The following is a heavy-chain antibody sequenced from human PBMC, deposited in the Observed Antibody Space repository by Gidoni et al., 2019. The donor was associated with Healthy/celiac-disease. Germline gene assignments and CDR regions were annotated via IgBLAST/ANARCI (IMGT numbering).Heavy chain of an antibody. Sequence: VSLRLSCAASGFTFDDYTMHWVRQAPGKGLEWVSLISWDGGSTYYADSVKGRFTISRDNSKNSLYLQMNSLRTEDTALYYCAKDNYDSSGYPHFDYWGQGTLVTVSS. CDR2: ISWDGGST. CDR1: GFTFDDYT. V-gene: IGHV3-43*01. CDR3: AKDNYDSSGYPHFDY. D-gene: IGHD3-22*01. J-gene: IGHJ4*02.